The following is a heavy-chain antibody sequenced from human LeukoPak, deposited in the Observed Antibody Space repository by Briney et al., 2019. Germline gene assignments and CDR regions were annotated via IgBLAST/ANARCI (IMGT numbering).Heavy chain of an antibody. J-gene: IGHJ4*02. D-gene: IGHD3-16*01. Sequence: SETLSLTCTVSGGSISSSSYYWGWIRQPPGKGLEWIGSIYYSGSTYYNPSLKSRVTISVDTSKNQFSLKLSSVTAADTAVYYCARVDVSEWGFDYWGQGTLVTVSS. CDR3: ARVDVSEWGFDY. CDR1: GGSISSSSYY. CDR2: IYYSGST. V-gene: IGHV4-39*07.